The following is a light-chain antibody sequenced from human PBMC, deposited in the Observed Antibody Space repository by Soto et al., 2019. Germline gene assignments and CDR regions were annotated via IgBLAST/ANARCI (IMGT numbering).Light chain of an antibody. V-gene: IGLV2-14*01. CDR2: EVN. Sequence: QSALTQPASVSGSPGQSISISCTGTSSDVGGYNYVSWYQQYPGKAPKLMIYEVNSRPSGVSNRFSGSKSGNTAPLTISGLQAEDEADYYCSSYTSSTTRVFGGGTQLTVL. CDR3: SSYTSSTTRV. J-gene: IGLJ3*02. CDR1: SSDVGGYNY.